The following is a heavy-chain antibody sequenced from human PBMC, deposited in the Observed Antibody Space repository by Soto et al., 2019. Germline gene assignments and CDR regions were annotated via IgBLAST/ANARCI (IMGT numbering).Heavy chain of an antibody. D-gene: IGHD2-2*01. Sequence: QVQLQESGPGLVKPSQTLSLTCTVSGGSISSGDYYWSWIRQPPGKGLEWIGYIYYSGSTYYNPSLKSRVTISVDTSKNQFSLKLSSVTAADTAVYYCARANGYCISTSCYEGAFDIWGHGTMVTVSS. V-gene: IGHV4-30-4*01. CDR1: GGSISSGDYY. CDR3: ARANGYCISTSCYEGAFDI. J-gene: IGHJ3*02. CDR2: IYYSGST.